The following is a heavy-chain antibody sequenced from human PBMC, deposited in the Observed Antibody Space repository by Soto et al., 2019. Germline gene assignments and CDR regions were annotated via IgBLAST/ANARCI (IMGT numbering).Heavy chain of an antibody. D-gene: IGHD6-19*01. CDR1: GFTFSNAW. Sequence: GGSLRLSCAASGFTFSNAWMSWVRQAPGKGLEWVGRIKSKTDGGTTDYAAPVKGRFTISRDDSKNTLYLQMNSLKTEDTAVYYCTKEARYSSGWPTTPYYYYYYMDVWGKGTTVTVSS. CDR2: IKSKTDGGTT. J-gene: IGHJ6*03. V-gene: IGHV3-15*01. CDR3: TKEARYSSGWPTTPYYYYYYMDV.